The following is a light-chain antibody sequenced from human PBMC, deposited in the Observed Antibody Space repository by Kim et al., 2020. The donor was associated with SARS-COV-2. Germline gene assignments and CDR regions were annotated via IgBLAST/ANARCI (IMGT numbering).Light chain of an antibody. CDR1: HDISNF. Sequence: DIQMTQSPSSLSASVGDTVTITCRSSHDISNFLAWYQEKPGKVPKLLIYDASVLQSGVPSRFSGSGSGTDFTLTISSLQPEDVATYYCQRCISAPLTFGQGIKVDIK. J-gene: IGKJ1*01. CDR3: QRCISAPLT. V-gene: IGKV1-27*01. CDR2: DAS.